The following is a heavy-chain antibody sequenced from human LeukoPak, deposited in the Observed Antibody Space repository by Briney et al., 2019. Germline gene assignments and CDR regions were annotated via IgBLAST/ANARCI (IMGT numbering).Heavy chain of an antibody. V-gene: IGHV4-59*01. J-gene: IGHJ4*02. D-gene: IGHD3-10*01. CDR2: IYYSGST. CDR3: ARGPGVFHFDY. Sequence: SETLSLTCTVSGGSISSYYWIWIRQPPGKGLEWIGHIYYSGSTNYNPSLKSRVTISVDTSKNQFSLKLSSVTAADTAVYYCARGPGVFHFDYWGQGTLVTVSS. CDR1: GGSISSYY.